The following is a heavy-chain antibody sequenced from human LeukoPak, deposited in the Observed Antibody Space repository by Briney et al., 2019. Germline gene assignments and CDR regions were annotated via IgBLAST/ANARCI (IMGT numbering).Heavy chain of an antibody. CDR1: GFTFSSYW. Sequence: GGSLRLSCAASGFTFSSYWMSWVRQAPGKGLEWVANIKQDGSEKYYVDSVKGRFTISRDNAKNSLYLQMNSLRAEDTAVYYCARAPYYDFWSGYNYFDYWGQGPWSPSPQ. V-gene: IGHV3-7*04. CDR3: ARAPYYDFWSGYNYFDY. CDR2: IKQDGSEK. J-gene: IGHJ4*02. D-gene: IGHD3-3*01.